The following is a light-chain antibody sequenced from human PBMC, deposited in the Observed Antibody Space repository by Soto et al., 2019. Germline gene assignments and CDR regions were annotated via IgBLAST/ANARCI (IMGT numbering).Light chain of an antibody. CDR3: QQYNNRWT. CDR2: GAS. V-gene: IGKV3-15*01. J-gene: IGKJ1*01. Sequence: EIVMTQSPATLSVSPGERATLSCRASQSVSSNLAWYQQKPGQAPRLLIYGASTRATGIPARFSGSGSGTEFTLTISSLQSEDFAVYYYQQYNNRWTFGQGTKVEIK. CDR1: QSVSSN.